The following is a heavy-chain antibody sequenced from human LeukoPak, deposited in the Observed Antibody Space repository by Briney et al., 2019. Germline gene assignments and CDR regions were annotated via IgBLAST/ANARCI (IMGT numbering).Heavy chain of an antibody. J-gene: IGHJ4*02. Sequence: TGGSLRLSCAASGFTFSSYSMNWVRQAPGKGLEWVSVIYSGGSTYYADSVKGRFTISRDNSKNTLYLQMNSLRAEDTAVYYCARTLNSSSWYGGGFDYWGQGTLVTVSS. D-gene: IGHD6-13*01. CDR3: ARTLNSSSWYGGGFDY. CDR1: GFTFSSYS. V-gene: IGHV3-53*01. CDR2: IYSGGST.